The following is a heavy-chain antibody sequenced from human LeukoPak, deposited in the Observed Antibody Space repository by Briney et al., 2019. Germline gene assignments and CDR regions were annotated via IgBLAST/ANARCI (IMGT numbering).Heavy chain of an antibody. J-gene: IGHJ6*02. CDR3: ARDRTYGMDV. CDR2: IYYSGST. CDR1: GGSISSGGYY. Sequence: SETLSLTCTVSGGSISSGGYYWSWIRQHPGKGLEWIGYIYYSGSTYYNPSLKSRVTISVDTSKNQFSLKLSSVTAADTAVYYCARDRTYGMDVWGRGTTVTVSS. V-gene: IGHV4-31*03.